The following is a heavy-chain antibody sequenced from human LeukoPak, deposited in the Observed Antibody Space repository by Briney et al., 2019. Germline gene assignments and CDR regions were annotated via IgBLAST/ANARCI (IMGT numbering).Heavy chain of an antibody. CDR2: ISDSGNT. D-gene: IGHD3-10*01. CDR1: GFTLSSYA. V-gene: IGHV3-23*01. Sequence: GGSLRLSCAASGFTLSSYAMSWVRQAPGKGLEWVSAISDSGNTYHADSVKGRFTISRDNAKNSLYLQMKSLRAEDTAVYYCARGLWFGESVPWFDPWGQGTLVTVSS. J-gene: IGHJ5*02. CDR3: ARGLWFGESVPWFDP.